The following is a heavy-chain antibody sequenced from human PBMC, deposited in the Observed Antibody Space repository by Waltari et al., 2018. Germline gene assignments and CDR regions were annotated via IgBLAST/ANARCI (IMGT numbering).Heavy chain of an antibody. CDR2: IYTSGST. D-gene: IGHD3-22*01. CDR3: ARESYYDSSGYYFPYYFDY. CDR1: GGSISSYY. J-gene: IGHJ4*02. Sequence: QVQLQESGPGLVKPSETLSLTCTVSGGSISSYYWSWIRQPAGKGLEWIGRIYTSGSTNYNPSLKSRVTMSVYTSKNQFSLKLSSVTAADTAVYYCARESYYDSSGYYFPYYFDYWGQGTLVTVSS. V-gene: IGHV4-4*07.